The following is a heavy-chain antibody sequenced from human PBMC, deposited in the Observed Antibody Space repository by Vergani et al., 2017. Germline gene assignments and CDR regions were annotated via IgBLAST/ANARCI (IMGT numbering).Heavy chain of an antibody. CDR3: AKVPGRPVYAPIDY. V-gene: IGHV3-30*18. CDR2: ISYDGSNK. D-gene: IGHD5/OR15-5a*01. Sequence: QVQLVESGGGVVQPGRSLRLSCAASGFTFSSYGMHWVRQAPGKGLEWVAVISYDGSNKYYADSVKGRFTISRDNSKNTLYLQMNSLRAEDTAVYYCAKVPGRPVYAPIDYWGQGTLVTVSS. J-gene: IGHJ4*02. CDR1: GFTFSSYG.